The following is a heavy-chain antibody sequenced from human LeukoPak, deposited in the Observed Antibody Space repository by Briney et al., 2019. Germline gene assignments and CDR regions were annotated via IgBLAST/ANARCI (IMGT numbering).Heavy chain of an antibody. D-gene: IGHD1-7*01. CDR3: ARLELRNSWFDP. V-gene: IGHV1-69*05. CDR1: GGTFSSYA. Sequence: SVKVSCKASGGTFSSYAISWVRQAPGQGLEWMGGIIPIFGTANYAQKLQGRVTMTTDTSTSTAYMELRSLRSDDTAVYYCARLELRNSWFDPWGQGTLVTVSS. CDR2: IIPIFGTA. J-gene: IGHJ5*02.